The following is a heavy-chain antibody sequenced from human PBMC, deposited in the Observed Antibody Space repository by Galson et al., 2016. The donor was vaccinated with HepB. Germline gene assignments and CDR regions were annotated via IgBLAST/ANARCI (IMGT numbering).Heavy chain of an antibody. CDR3: TRDLPTTATTSGEHFVY. Sequence: LRLSCAVSGFTLSSYSMNWVRQAPGKGLEWISYISRTETKYYADSVKGRFTISRDDAKNTVYLQMNSLRDDDTAVYHCTRDLPTTATTSGEHFVYWGQGTLVTFSS. V-gene: IGHV3-48*02. CDR1: GFTLSSYS. J-gene: IGHJ4*02. D-gene: IGHD4-17*01. CDR2: ISRTETK.